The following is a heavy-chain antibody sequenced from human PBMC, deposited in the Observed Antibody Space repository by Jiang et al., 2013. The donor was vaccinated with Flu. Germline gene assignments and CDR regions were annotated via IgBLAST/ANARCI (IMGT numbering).Heavy chain of an antibody. CDR3: AILRRIVGATTPYFDY. V-gene: IGHV1-24*01. Sequence: CKVSGYTLTELSMHWVRQAPGKGLEWMGGFDPEDGETIYAQKFQGRVTMTEDTSTDTAYMELSSLRSEDTAVYYCAILRRIVGATTPYFDYWGQGTLVTVSS. CDR1: GYTLTELS. CDR2: FDPEDGET. D-gene: IGHD1-26*01. J-gene: IGHJ4*02.